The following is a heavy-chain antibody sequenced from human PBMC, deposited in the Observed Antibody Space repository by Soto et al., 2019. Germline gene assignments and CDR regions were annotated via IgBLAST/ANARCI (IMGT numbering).Heavy chain of an antibody. J-gene: IGHJ1*01. CDR3: AKGPDFWSGHPSYFQH. D-gene: IGHD3-3*01. Sequence: EVQLVESGGGLVQPGRSLRLSCAASGFTFDDYAMHWVRQAPGKGLEWVSGISWNSGSIGYADSVKGRFTISRDNAKNSLYLQMNSLRAEDTALYYCAKGPDFWSGHPSYFQHWGQGTLVTVSS. CDR1: GFTFDDYA. CDR2: ISWNSGSI. V-gene: IGHV3-9*01.